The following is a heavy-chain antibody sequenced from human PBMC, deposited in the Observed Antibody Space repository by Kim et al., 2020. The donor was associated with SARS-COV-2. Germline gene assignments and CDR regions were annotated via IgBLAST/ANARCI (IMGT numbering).Heavy chain of an antibody. CDR2: DGSIR. CDR3: VIQSSPPY. V-gene: IGHV3-7*01. J-gene: IGHJ4*02. Sequence: DGSIRDYVDSVKGRFIISRDNDKNSLSQQMNSLRTEDTAVYYCVIQSSPPYWGQGTLVTVSS. D-gene: IGHD1-1*01.